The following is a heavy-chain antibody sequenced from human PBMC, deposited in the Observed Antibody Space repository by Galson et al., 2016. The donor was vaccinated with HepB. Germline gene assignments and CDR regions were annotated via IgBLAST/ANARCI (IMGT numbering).Heavy chain of an antibody. CDR2: VSYDGRYK. CDR3: ARVQTLVTIFGDYGMDV. D-gene: IGHD3-3*01. Sequence: SLRLSCAASGFSFSNYAMHWVRQAPGKGLECVAIVSYDGRYKYYADSVKGRFTISRDNPKNTLYLQMNSLRADDTALYYCARVQTLVTIFGDYGMDVWGQGTTVTVSS. CDR1: GFSFSNYA. V-gene: IGHV3-30*04. J-gene: IGHJ6*02.